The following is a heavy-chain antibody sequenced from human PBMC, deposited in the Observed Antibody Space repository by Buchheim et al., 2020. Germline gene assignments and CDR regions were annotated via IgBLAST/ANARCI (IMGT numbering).Heavy chain of an antibody. CDR2: IYYSGST. J-gene: IGHJ4*02. V-gene: IGHV4-59*01. CDR1: GGSISSYY. CDR3: ARGPLTGDDY. Sequence: QVQLQESGPGLVKPSETLSLTCTVPGGSISSYYWSWIRQPPGKGLEWIGYIYYSGSTNYNPSLKSRVTISVDTSKNQFSLKLGSVTAADTAVYYCARGPLTGDDYWGQGTL. D-gene: IGHD7-27*01.